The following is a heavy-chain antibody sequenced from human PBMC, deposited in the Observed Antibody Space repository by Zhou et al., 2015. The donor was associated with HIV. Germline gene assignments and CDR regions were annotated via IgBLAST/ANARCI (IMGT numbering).Heavy chain of an antibody. CDR2: ISAYNGNT. V-gene: IGHV1-18*04. CDR1: GGNFSNHA. CDR3: ARDYYDSSGSPNWFDP. Sequence: QVQLVQSGGEVKKPGSSVKLSCKASGGNFSNHAINWVRQAPGQGLEWMGWISAYNGNTNYAQKLQGRVTMTTDTSTSTAYMELRSLRSDDTAVYYCARDYYDSSGSPNWFDPWGQGTLVTVSS. J-gene: IGHJ5*02. D-gene: IGHD3-22*01.